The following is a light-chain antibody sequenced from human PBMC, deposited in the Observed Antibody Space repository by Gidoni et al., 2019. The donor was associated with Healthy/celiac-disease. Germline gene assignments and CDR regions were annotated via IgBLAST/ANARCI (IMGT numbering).Light chain of an antibody. V-gene: IGKV3-15*01. J-gene: IGKJ4*01. CDR1: QSVSSN. CDR3: QQYNNWPPLT. CDR2: GAS. Sequence: EIVMTQSPATLSVSPGERATLSRRASQSVSSNLAWYQQKPGQAPRLLIYGASTRAPGIPARFSGSGSGTEFTLTISSLQSEDFAVYYCQQYNNWPPLTFGGGTKVEIK.